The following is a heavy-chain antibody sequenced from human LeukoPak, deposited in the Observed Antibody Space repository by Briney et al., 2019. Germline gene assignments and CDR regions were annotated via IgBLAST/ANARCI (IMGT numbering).Heavy chain of an antibody. CDR1: GFTFSDYY. J-gene: IGHJ6*03. D-gene: IGHD3-10*01. CDR2: ISSSGSTI. Sequence: GGSLRLSCAASGFTFSDYYMSWIRLAPGKGLEWVSYISSSGSTIYYADSVKGRFTISRDNAKNSLYLQMNSLRAEDTAVYYCAREGAMVRGVYYYYYMDVWGKGTTVTVSS. V-gene: IGHV3-11*01. CDR3: AREGAMVRGVYYYYYMDV.